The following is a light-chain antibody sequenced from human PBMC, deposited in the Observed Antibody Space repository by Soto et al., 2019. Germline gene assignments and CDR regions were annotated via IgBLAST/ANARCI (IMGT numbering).Light chain of an antibody. Sequence: QSALTQPPSASGSPGQSVTISCTGTSSDVGGYNYVSWNQQNPGKVPKLMIYEVNKRPSGVPDRFSGSKSGNTASLTVSGLQAEDEADYYCTSYAGGNNVFGTGTKVTVL. CDR3: TSYAGGNNV. V-gene: IGLV2-8*01. J-gene: IGLJ1*01. CDR1: SSDVGGYNY. CDR2: EVN.